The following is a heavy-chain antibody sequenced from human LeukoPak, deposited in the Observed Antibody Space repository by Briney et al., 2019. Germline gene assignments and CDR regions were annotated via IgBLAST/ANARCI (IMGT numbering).Heavy chain of an antibody. Sequence: GGSLRLSCAASGFTFSSYWMTWVRQAPGKGLEWVANIKEDESEKYYVDSVKGRFTISRDNAKNSLSLQMNSLRAEDTAVYYCARGPQATYSYVYFFEYWGQGTLVTVSS. CDR1: GFTFSSYW. CDR2: IKEDESEK. J-gene: IGHJ4*02. V-gene: IGHV3-7*04. D-gene: IGHD5-18*01. CDR3: ARGPQATYSYVYFFEY.